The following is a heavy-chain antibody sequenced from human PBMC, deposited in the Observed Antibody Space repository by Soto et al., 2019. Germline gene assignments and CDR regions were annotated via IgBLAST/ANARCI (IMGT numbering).Heavy chain of an antibody. V-gene: IGHV4-59*01. CDR1: GGSISSYD. CDR3: ARPSAGYYYYGMEV. J-gene: IGHJ6*04. CDR2: IYYSGST. Sequence: QVQLQESGPGLVKPSETLSLTCTVSGGSISSYDWSWLRQPPGKGLEWIGYIYYSGSTNYNPYLKSRVTIPVDTSKHQFSRKLSSVTDADTAVYYCARPSAGYYYYGMEVWGKGTTVTVSS.